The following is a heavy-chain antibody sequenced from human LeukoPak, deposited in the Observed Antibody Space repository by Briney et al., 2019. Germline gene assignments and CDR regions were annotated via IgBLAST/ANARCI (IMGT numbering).Heavy chain of an antibody. CDR2: ISAYNGNT. J-gene: IGHJ6*04. V-gene: IGHV1-18*04. CDR3: ARAGQYCSSTSCQHRRYYYGMDV. CDR1: GYTFTSYG. Sequence: GASVKVSCKASGYTFTSYGISWVRQAPGQGLEWMGWISAYNGNTNYAQKLQCRVTMTTDTSTSTAYMELRSLRSDDTAVYYCARAGQYCSSTSCQHRRYYYGMDVWGKGTTVTVSS. D-gene: IGHD2-2*01.